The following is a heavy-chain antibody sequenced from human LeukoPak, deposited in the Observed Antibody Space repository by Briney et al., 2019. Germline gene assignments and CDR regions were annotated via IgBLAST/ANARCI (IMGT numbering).Heavy chain of an antibody. D-gene: IGHD3-22*01. CDR3: AHRSSHIGVGGDY. J-gene: IGHJ4*02. V-gene: IGHV2-5*05. CDR1: GCSPSTSGVG. Sequence: SAPTLVCAAQTLTLSCTCSGCSPSTSGVGVGWIRQPPGKGLELLALIYLDDDKRYGPSLKSRLTITKDTSKNQVGLTMTNMHPVDTAAYYCAHRSSHIGVGGDYWGQGTLVNVSS. CDR2: IYLDDDK.